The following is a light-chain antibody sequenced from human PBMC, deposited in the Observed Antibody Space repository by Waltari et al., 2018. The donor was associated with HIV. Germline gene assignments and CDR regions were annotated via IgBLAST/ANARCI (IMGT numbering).Light chain of an antibody. CDR2: WAS. Sequence: DIVMTQSPDSLAVSLGERATVNCKSSQSVLYSSNNKNYLAWYQHKPGQPPKLLIYWASTRESGVPDRFSGSGSGTDFTLTISSLQAEDVAVYYCQQYYLVPYTFGQGTKLEIK. J-gene: IGKJ2*01. CDR1: QSVLYSSNNKNY. V-gene: IGKV4-1*01. CDR3: QQYYLVPYT.